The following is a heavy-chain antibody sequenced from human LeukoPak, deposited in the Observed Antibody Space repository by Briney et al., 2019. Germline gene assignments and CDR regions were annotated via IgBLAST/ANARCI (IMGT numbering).Heavy chain of an antibody. D-gene: IGHD4-23*01. CDR3: AKERKLLPFDC. Sequence: GGSLRLSCAASGFTLSTYGMHWVRQAPGKGLEWVAFIQSDEIDKFYADSVKGRFTVSRDNSKNTLYLQMNSLRAEDTAVYYCAKERKLLPFDCWGQGTLVTVSS. V-gene: IGHV3-30*02. CDR2: IQSDEIDK. CDR1: GFTLSTYG. J-gene: IGHJ4*02.